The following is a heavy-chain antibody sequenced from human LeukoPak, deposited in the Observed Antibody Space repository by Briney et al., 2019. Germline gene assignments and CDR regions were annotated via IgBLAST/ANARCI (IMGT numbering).Heavy chain of an antibody. CDR3: ARDYRGTYPPGYFDY. V-gene: IGHV4-39*07. CDR2: IYYSGST. Sequence: SETLSLTCTVSGGSISSSSYYWGWIRQPPGKGLEWIGSIYYSGSTNYNPSLKSRVTISVDTSKNQFSLNLSSLTAADTAVYYCARDYRGTYPPGYFDYWGQGTLVTVSS. J-gene: IGHJ4*02. CDR1: GGSISSSSYY. D-gene: IGHD3-16*02.